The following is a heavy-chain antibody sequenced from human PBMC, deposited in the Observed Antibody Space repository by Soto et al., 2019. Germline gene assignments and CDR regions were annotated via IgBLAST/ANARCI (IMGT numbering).Heavy chain of an antibody. V-gene: IGHV3-30*09. CDR1: GFTFSSYA. J-gene: IGHJ4*02. CDR3: ARDPYGLRFLEWLSFHFDY. CDR2: ISYDGSNK. Sequence: GGSLRLSCAASGFTFSSYAMHWVRQAPGKGLEWVAVISYDGSNKYYADSVKGRFAISRDNSKNTLYLQMNSLRAEDTAVYYCARDPYGLRFLEWLSFHFDYWGQGPLVTVYS. D-gene: IGHD3-3*01.